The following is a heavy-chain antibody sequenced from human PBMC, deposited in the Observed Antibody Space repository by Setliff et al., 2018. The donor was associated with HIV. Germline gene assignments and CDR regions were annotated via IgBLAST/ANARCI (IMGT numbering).Heavy chain of an antibody. V-gene: IGHV4-4*09. Sequence: SETLSLTCSVSGGSISFYSWSWIRQPPGKGLEWIGYIQTSGRTNYNYPFKTRATISRDTSKNQFSLSLSSVTATDTAMYYCARHPREETQRNYKFDPWGQGTLVTVSS. D-gene: IGHD1-7*01. CDR1: GGSISFYS. CDR3: ARHPREETQRNYKFDP. J-gene: IGHJ5*02. CDR2: IQTSGRT.